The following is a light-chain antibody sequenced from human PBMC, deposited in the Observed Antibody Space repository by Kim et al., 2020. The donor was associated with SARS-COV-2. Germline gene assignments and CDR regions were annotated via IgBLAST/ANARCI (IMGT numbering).Light chain of an antibody. CDR2: GVS. CDR3: QQYGSSRGT. J-gene: IGKJ2*01. V-gene: IGKV3-20*01. CDR1: QSVARNY. Sequence: PGERATLSCRASQSVARNYFAWYQQKPGQPPRLLIYGVSSRATDIPDRFSGSGSGTDFTLIINRLEPEDVAVYYCQQYGSSRGTFGQGTKLEIK.